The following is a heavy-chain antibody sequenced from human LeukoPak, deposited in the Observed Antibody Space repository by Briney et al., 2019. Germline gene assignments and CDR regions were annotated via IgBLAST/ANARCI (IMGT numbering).Heavy chain of an antibody. D-gene: IGHD3-10*01. Sequence: PSETLSLTCAVYGGSFSGYYWSWIRQPPGKGLEWIGEINHSGSTNYNPSLKSRVTISVDTSKNQFSLKLSSVTAADTAVYYCARDGGSGLFDYWGQGILVTVSS. V-gene: IGHV4-34*01. CDR1: GGSFSGYY. CDR3: ARDGGSGLFDY. CDR2: INHSGST. J-gene: IGHJ4*02.